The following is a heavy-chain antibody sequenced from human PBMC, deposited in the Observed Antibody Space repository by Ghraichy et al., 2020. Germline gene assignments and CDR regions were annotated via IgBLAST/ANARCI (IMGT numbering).Heavy chain of an antibody. J-gene: IGHJ3*02. D-gene: IGHD6-19*01. CDR1: GYTFTSYG. CDR3: ARDWGLAVADAFDI. CDR2: ISAYNGNT. V-gene: IGHV1-18*01. Sequence: ASVKVSCKASGYTFTSYGISWVRQAPGQGLEWMGWISAYNGNTNYAQKLQGRVTMTTDTSTSTAYMELRSLRSDDTAVYYCARDWGLAVADAFDIWGQGTMVTVSS.